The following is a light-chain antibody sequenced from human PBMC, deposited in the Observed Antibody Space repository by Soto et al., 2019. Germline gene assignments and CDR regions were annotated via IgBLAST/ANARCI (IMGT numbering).Light chain of an antibody. J-gene: IGKJ1*01. Sequence: EIVLTQSPATLSLSPGEGAALSCRASQSVSDFLAWYQQKPGQVPRLLIYEASRRATGIPARFSGSGSGTDFPLVISSLEPEDFAIYYCQQRYNWPWTFGQGTKVEI. V-gene: IGKV3-11*01. CDR1: QSVSDF. CDR3: QQRYNWPWT. CDR2: EAS.